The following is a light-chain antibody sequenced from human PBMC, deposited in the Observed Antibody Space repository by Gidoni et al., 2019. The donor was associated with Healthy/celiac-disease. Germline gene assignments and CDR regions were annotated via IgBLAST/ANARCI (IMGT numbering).Light chain of an antibody. CDR2: DAS. V-gene: IGKV3-11*01. Sequence: EIVLTQSPATLSLSPGERATLSCRASQSVSSILAWYQQKPGQAPRLLIYDASTRATGIPARFSGSVSVTDFTLTISSLEPEDFAVYYCQQRSNWIWTFXQXTKVEIK. J-gene: IGKJ1*01. CDR1: QSVSSI. CDR3: QQRSNWIWT.